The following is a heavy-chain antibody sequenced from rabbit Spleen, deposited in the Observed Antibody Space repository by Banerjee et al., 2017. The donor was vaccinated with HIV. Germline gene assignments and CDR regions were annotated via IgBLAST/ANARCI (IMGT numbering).Heavy chain of an antibody. D-gene: IGHD4-1*01. CDR1: GVSFSSNYY. V-gene: IGHV1S40*01. Sequence: QSLEESGGDLVKPGASLTLTCTASGVSFSSNYYMCWVRQAPGKGLEWISCIVGSSSGFTYSATWAKGRFTCSKTSSTTVTLQMTSLTAADTATYFCARDLAGVIGWNFGWWGPGTLVTVS. CDR2: IVGSSSGFT. J-gene: IGHJ4*01. CDR3: ARDLAGVIGWNFGW.